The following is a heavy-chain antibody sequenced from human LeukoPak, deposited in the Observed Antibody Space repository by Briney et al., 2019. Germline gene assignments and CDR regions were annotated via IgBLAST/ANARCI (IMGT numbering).Heavy chain of an antibody. Sequence: SVKVSCKASGGTFSSYAISWVRQTPGQGLEWMGGIIPIFGTANYAQKFQGRVTIAADKSTSTAYMELSSLRSEDTAVYYCASGMTTVTTRQFDYWGQGTLVTVSS. CDR3: ASGMTTVTTRQFDY. CDR1: GGTFSSYA. CDR2: IIPIFGTA. D-gene: IGHD4-17*01. J-gene: IGHJ4*02. V-gene: IGHV1-69*06.